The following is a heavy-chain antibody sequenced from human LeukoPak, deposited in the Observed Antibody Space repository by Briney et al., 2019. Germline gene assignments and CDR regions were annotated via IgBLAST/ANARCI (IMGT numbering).Heavy chain of an antibody. Sequence: GGSLRLSCAASGFTFSNYWMYWVRQVPGKGLVWVSRISTDGRTTAYADSVKGRFTISRDNSKNILYLQMNSLRAEDTAVYYCAKVRDTFGLYYYMDVWGQGTTLIVSS. J-gene: IGHJ6*03. CDR2: ISTDGRTT. CDR3: AKVRDTFGLYYYMDV. CDR1: GFTFSNYW. D-gene: IGHD3-16*02. V-gene: IGHV3-74*03.